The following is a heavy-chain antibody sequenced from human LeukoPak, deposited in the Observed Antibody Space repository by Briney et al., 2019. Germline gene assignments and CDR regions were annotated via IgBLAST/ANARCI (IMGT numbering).Heavy chain of an antibody. Sequence: GGSLRLSCAASGFAFNNAWMSWVRQAPGKGLEWVGRIKSKSYGGAADYAAPVKGRFTISRDDSINRLYLQMNSLKSEDTAVYYCARHPNSNWDYWGQGTLVTVSS. CDR3: ARHPNSNWDY. J-gene: IGHJ4*02. CDR2: IKSKSYGGAA. CDR1: GFAFNNAW. V-gene: IGHV3-15*01. D-gene: IGHD6-13*01.